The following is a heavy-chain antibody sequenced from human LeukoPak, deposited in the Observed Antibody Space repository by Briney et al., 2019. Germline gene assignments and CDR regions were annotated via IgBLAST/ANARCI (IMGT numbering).Heavy chain of an antibody. CDR1: GFTFSNYW. Sequence: GGSLRLSCAASGFTFSNYWMHWVRQAPGKGPVWVSRIKSDGSSTRFADSVQGRFTISRDDGKDTLCLQMNSLRAEDTAVYYCARGGDSSNWYPGYFDYWGQGALVTVSS. J-gene: IGHJ4*02. CDR2: IKSDGSST. CDR3: ARGGDSSNWYPGYFDY. D-gene: IGHD6-13*01. V-gene: IGHV3-74*01.